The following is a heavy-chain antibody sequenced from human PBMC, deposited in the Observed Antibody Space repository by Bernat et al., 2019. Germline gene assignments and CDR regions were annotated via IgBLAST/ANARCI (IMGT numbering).Heavy chain of an antibody. J-gene: IGHJ6*03. V-gene: IGHV3-33*01. D-gene: IGHD2-2*01. CDR1: GFTFSSYG. CDR3: ARGRFGYCRSTRLSEPYFHKEV. Sequence: QVQLVESGGGVVQPGRSLRLSCAASGFTFSSYGMHWVRQAPGKGLEWVAVIWYDGSNKYYADSVKGRFTISRDNSKNTLYLQMNSLRAEDTAVYYCARGRFGYCRSTRLSEPYFHKEVWGKGTTVTVSS. CDR2: IWYDGSNK.